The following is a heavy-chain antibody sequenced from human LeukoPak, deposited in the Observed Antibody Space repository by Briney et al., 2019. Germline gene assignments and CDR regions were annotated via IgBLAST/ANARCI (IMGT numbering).Heavy chain of an antibody. V-gene: IGHV4-30-2*01. J-gene: IGHJ4*02. D-gene: IGHD6-13*01. Sequence: SETLSLTCTVSGGSISSGGYYWSWIRQPPGKGLEWIGYIYHSGSTYYNPSLKSRVTISVDRSKNQFSLKLSSVTAADTAVYYCARRAGQQLPPYFDYWGQGTLVTVFS. CDR1: GGSISSGGYY. CDR2: IYHSGST. CDR3: ARRAGQQLPPYFDY.